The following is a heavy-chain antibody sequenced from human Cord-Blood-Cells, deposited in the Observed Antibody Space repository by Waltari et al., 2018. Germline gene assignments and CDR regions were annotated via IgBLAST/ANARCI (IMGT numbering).Heavy chain of an antibody. CDR1: GYTFTAYY. Sequence: QVQLVQSGAEVKKPGASVKVSCKASGYTFTAYYMPWVRQAPGQGLEWMGWINPNSGGTNYAQKFQGWVTMTRDTSISTAYMELSRLRSDDTAVYYCARGKNEAYHAFDIWGQGTMVTVSS. J-gene: IGHJ3*02. V-gene: IGHV1-2*04. D-gene: IGHD1-1*01. CDR3: ARGKNEAYHAFDI. CDR2: INPNSGGT.